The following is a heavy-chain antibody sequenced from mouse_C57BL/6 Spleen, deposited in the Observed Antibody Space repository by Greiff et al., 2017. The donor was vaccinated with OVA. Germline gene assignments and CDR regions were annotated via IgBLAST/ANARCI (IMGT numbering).Heavy chain of an antibody. J-gene: IGHJ4*01. CDR2: INPSNGGT. CDR1: GYAFTNYL. V-gene: IGHV1-54*01. CDR3: ARGDYYGSSYEAMDY. Sequence: VQLQQSGAELVRPGPSVKVSCKASGYAFTNYLIEWVKQRPGQGLEWIGVINPSNGGTNYNEKFKSKATLTVDKSSSTAYMQLSSLTSEDSAVYYCARGDYYGSSYEAMDYWGQGTSVTVSS. D-gene: IGHD1-1*01.